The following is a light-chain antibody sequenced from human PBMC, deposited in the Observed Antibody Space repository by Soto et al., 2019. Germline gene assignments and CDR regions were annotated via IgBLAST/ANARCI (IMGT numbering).Light chain of an antibody. CDR1: QSVSSSY. V-gene: IGKV3-20*01. CDR3: QQYDSSPLT. J-gene: IGKJ4*01. CDR2: GAS. Sequence: EIVLTQSPGTLSLSPGKRATLSCRASQSVSSSYLAWYQQKPGQAPRLLIYGASSRATGIPDRFSGSGSGTVFTLTISRLEPEDFAVYYCQQYDSSPLTFGGGTKVEIK.